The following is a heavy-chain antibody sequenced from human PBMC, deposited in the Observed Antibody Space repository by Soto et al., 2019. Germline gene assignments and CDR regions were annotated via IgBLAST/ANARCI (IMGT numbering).Heavy chain of an antibody. D-gene: IGHD6-13*01. V-gene: IGHV4-34*01. CDR3: ARGAAAAFDY. CDR1: GGSFSGYY. CDR2: INHSGST. Sequence: SETLSLTCAVYGGSFSGYYWSWIRQPPGKGLEWIGEINHSGSTNYNPSLKSRVTISVDTSKNQFSLKLSSVTAADTAVYYCARGAAAAFDYWGQGTLVTVSS. J-gene: IGHJ4*02.